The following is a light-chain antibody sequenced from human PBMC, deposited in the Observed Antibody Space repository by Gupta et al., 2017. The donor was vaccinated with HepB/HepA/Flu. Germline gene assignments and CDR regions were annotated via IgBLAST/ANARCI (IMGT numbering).Light chain of an antibody. CDR2: DVS. CDR3: CSYTSTSALV. V-gene: IGLV2-14*03. J-gene: IGLJ2*01. Sequence: QSDLTQPASVSGSPGQSITISCTGTSSDVGGYNYVSWYQQHPGKAPKLIIYDVSNRPSGVSDRFSGSKSGNTASLTISGLQAEDDGDYYCCSYTSTSALVFGGGTKLTVL. CDR1: SSDVGGYNY.